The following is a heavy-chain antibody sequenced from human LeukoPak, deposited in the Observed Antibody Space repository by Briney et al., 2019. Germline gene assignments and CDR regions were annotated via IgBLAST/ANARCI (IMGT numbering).Heavy chain of an antibody. CDR2: ISASGGNT. Sequence: GGSLRLSCAASGFTFTSYSMTWVRQAPGKGLEWVSAISASGGNTYSADSVEGRFTISRDNSKNTVYLQMNSLTAEDTAVYYCARDREVRGYYGLDVWGQGTTVTVSS. D-gene: IGHD3-10*01. CDR3: ARDREVRGYYGLDV. J-gene: IGHJ6*02. V-gene: IGHV3-23*01. CDR1: GFTFTSYS.